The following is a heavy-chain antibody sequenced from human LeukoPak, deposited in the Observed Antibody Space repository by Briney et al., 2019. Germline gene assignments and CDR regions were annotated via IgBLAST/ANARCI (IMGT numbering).Heavy chain of an antibody. J-gene: IGHJ4*02. V-gene: IGHV4-30-4*01. D-gene: IGHD3-16*01. CDR1: GASIRSGDYY. CDR3: ARSFYDYVWGSFDY. Sequence: PSQTLSLTCTVSGASIRSGDYYWSWIRQPPGKGLEWIGYIYDSGSTYYNPSLKSRVTISVDTSKNQFSLKLSSVTAADTAVYYCARSFYDYVWGSFDYWGQGTLVTVSS. CDR2: IYDSGST.